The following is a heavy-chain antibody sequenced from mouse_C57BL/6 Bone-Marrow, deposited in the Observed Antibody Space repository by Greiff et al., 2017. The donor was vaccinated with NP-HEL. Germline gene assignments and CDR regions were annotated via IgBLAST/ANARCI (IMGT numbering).Heavy chain of an antibody. V-gene: IGHV1-9*01. CDR2: ILPGSGST. J-gene: IGHJ1*03. D-gene: IGHD2-3*01. CDR3: ASDGYYDSYWYFDV. CDR1: GYTFTGYW. Sequence: VKVVESGAELMKPGASVKLSCKATGYTFTGYWIEWVKQRPGHGLEWIGEILPGSGSTNYNEKFKGKATFTADTSSNTAYMQLSSLTTEDSAIYYCASDGYYDSYWYFDVWGTGTTVTVSS.